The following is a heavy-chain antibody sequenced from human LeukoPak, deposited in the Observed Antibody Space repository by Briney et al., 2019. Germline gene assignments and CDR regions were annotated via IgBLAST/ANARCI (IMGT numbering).Heavy chain of an antibody. CDR3: ARGARRITGTTGGFDY. Sequence: PGGSLRLSCAASGFTFSSYAMHWVRQAPGKGLEWVAVISYDGSNKYYADSVKGRFTISRDNSKNTLYLQMNSLRAEDTAAHYCARGARRITGTTGGFDYWGQGTLVTVSS. J-gene: IGHJ4*02. D-gene: IGHD1-7*01. CDR1: GFTFSSYA. CDR2: ISYDGSNK. V-gene: IGHV3-30-3*01.